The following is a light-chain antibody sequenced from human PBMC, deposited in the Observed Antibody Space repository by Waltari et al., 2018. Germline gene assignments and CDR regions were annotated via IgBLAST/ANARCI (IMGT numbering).Light chain of an antibody. CDR2: EVY. Sequence: QSALTQPPSASGSPGQSVTISCTGTSSDVGGYSYVSWYQHHPGKAPKLIIYEVYKRPSGVPDRFSGSMSGNTASLTVSGLQAEDEADYYCSSYAGSNNLGVFGTGTKVTVL. J-gene: IGLJ1*01. CDR3: SSYAGSNNLGV. CDR1: SSDVGGYSY. V-gene: IGLV2-8*01.